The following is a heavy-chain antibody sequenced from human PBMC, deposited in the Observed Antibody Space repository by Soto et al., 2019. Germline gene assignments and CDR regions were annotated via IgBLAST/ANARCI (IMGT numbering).Heavy chain of an antibody. D-gene: IGHD2-2*01. Sequence: QLQLQESGPGLVKPAETLSLTCTVSGGSIRSSSYWGWIRQPPGKGLEWIGSSYSIGRSYYNPSRQGRVTISADTSNNQFSLNLISVTAADTAVYYCRRSSRYSTDVWGQGTTVTVSS. V-gene: IGHV4-39*01. CDR2: SYSIGRS. J-gene: IGHJ6*02. CDR1: GGSIRSSSY. CDR3: RRSSRYSTDV.